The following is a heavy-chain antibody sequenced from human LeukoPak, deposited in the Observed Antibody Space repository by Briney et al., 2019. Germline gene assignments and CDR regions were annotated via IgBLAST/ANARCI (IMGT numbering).Heavy chain of an antibody. CDR3: TTGGTVTFDY. V-gene: IGHV3-15*01. J-gene: IGHJ4*02. D-gene: IGHD4-17*01. CDR2: IKSKTDGGTT. Sequence: GGSLRLSCAASRFTFSNAWMSWVRQAPGKGLEWVYRIKSKTDGGTTDYAAPVKGRITISRDDSKNTLYLQMNSLKTEDTAVYYCTTGGTVTFDYWGQGTLVTVSS. CDR1: RFTFSNAW.